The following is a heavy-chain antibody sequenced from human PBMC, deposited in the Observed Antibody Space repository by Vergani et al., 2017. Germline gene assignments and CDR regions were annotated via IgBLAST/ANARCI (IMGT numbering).Heavy chain of an antibody. Sequence: EVQLVESGGGLIQPGGSLRLSCAASGFTVSSNYMSWVRQAPGKGLEWVSVIYSGGSTYYADSVKGRFTISRDNSKNTLYLQMNSLRAEDTAVYYCARSWGIAAARYRGAFDIWGQGTMVTVSS. CDR2: IYSGGST. CDR1: GFTVSSNY. D-gene: IGHD6-13*01. J-gene: IGHJ3*02. CDR3: ARSWGIAAARYRGAFDI. V-gene: IGHV3-53*01.